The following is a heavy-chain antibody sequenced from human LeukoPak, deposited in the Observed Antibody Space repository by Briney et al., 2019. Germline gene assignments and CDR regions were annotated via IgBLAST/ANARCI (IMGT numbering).Heavy chain of an antibody. CDR2: NSGSGGST. D-gene: IGHD5-18*01. CDR1: GFTFSSYA. J-gene: IGHJ4*02. V-gene: IGHV3-23*01. Sequence: GGSLTLSCAASGFTFSSYAMTWVRQAPGQGLEWVSGNSGSGGSTYYADSVKGRFTISRDNSKNTLYLQMHSLRAEETAVYYCAKVIVSVDTAIDYWGQGTLVTVSS. CDR3: AKVIVSVDTAIDY.